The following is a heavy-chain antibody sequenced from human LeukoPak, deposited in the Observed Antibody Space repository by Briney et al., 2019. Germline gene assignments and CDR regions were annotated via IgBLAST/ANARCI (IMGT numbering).Heavy chain of an antibody. CDR3: ARDRWATVYAFDI. CDR1: GGSISSYY. D-gene: IGHD4-17*01. V-gene: IGHV4-59*01. Sequence: SETLSLTCTVSGGSISSYYWSWIRQPPGKGLEWIGYIYYSGSTNYNPSLKSRVTISVDTSKNQFSLKLGSVTAADTAVYYCARDRWATVYAFDIWGQGTMVTVSS. J-gene: IGHJ3*02. CDR2: IYYSGST.